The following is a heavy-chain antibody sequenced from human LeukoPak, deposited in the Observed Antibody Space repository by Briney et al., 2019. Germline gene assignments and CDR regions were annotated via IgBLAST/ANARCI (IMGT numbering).Heavy chain of an antibody. V-gene: IGHV3-23*01. D-gene: IGHD6-19*01. Sequence: PGGSLRLSCAASGFIFSNYAMSWVRQVPGRGLEWVSTISSRGDSTYVADSVKGRFTISRDNSKNSLYLQMNTVRAEDTVAYYCVKGPRPDITVAHTVENWGQGTLVTVSS. CDR3: VKGPRPDITVAHTVEN. J-gene: IGHJ4*02. CDR1: GFIFSNYA. CDR2: ISSRGDST.